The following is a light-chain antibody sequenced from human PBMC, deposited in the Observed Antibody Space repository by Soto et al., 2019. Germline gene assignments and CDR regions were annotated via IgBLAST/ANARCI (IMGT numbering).Light chain of an antibody. V-gene: IGLV2-23*01. CDR2: EGS. Sequence: QSVLTQPASVSGSPGQSITISCTGTSSDVGSYNLVSWYQQHPGKAPKLMIYEGSKRPSGVSNRFSGSKSGNTASLTISGLQAEDEADYYCCSYAGSIVFGTGTKLTV. CDR1: SSDVGSYNL. CDR3: CSYAGSIV. J-gene: IGLJ1*01.